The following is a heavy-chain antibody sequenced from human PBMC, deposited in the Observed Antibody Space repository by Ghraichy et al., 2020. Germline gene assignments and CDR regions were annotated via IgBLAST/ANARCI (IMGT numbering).Heavy chain of an antibody. CDR3: ARDNVNCSSTSCSYYYYGMDV. D-gene: IGHD2-2*01. Sequence: SETLSLTCTVSGGSISSYYWSWIRQPPGKGLEWIGYIYYSGSTNYNPSLKSRVTISVDTSKNQFSLKLSSVTAADTAVYYCARDNVNCSSTSCSYYYYGMDVWGQGITVTVSS. CDR1: GGSISSYY. V-gene: IGHV4-59*01. CDR2: IYYSGST. J-gene: IGHJ6*02.